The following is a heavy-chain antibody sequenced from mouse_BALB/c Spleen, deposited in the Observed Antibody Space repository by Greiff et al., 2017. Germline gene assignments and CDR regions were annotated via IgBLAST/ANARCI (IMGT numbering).Heavy chain of an antibody. CDR3: TREPREGSCHFYDMDY. V-gene: IGHV5-17*02. J-gene: IGHJ4*01. CDR1: GFTFSSFG. Sequence: EVKLVESGGGLVQPGGSLKLSCAASGFTFSSFGMHWVRQAPEKWLEWVGYISSGSSTIYYADTMKGRFTISRDKPKNTPFLQMTSLTSEDTTMFYCTREPREGSCHFYDMDYWGQGTTVTVSS. CDR2: ISSGSSTI.